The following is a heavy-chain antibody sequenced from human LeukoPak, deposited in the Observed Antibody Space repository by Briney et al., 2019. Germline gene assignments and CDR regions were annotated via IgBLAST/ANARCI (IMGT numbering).Heavy chain of an antibody. J-gene: IGHJ4*02. CDR1: GFTFDDYA. D-gene: IGHD6-19*01. Sequence: GGSLRLSCVASGFTFDDYAMHWVRQAPGKGLEWVSGISWNSGSIGYADSVKGRFTISRDNAKNSLYLQMNSLRAEDTALYYCCAAEVDSSGWYGANFDYWGQGTLVTVSS. V-gene: IGHV3-9*01. CDR3: CAAEVDSSGWYGANFDY. CDR2: ISWNSGSI.